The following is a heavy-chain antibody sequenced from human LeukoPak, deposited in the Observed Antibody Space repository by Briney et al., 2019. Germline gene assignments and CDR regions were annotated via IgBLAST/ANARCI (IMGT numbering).Heavy chain of an antibody. J-gene: IGHJ3*02. V-gene: IGHV4-4*07. CDR3: ARTLMTTLPGDAFDI. Sequence: KPSETLSLTCTFSGGSLSSYYWSWIRQPAREGLEWIWRIYTSGSTNYNPSLKSRVTMSVDTSKNQFSLKLSSVTAADTAVYYCARTLMTTLPGDAFDIWGQGTMVTVSS. CDR2: IYTSGST. D-gene: IGHD4-11*01. CDR1: GGSLSSYY.